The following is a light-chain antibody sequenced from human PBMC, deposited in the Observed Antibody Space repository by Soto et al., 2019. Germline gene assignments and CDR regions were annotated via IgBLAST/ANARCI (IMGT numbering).Light chain of an antibody. V-gene: IGKV4-1*01. CDR1: QSVLSTSNNKNY. Sequence: DIVMTQSPDSLAVSLGERATINCKSSQSVLSTSNNKNYLGGYQQKPGQPTKLLIYWASIRESGVPDRFSGNGSVTDFTLAISSLHSEDVAVYYRHQYYSTFPFTFGPGTKVEIK. CDR3: HQYYSTFPFT. J-gene: IGKJ3*01. CDR2: WAS.